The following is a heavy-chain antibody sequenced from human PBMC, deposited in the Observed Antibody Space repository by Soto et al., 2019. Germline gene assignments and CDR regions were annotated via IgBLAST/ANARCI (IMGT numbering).Heavy chain of an antibody. CDR1: GGSISSYY. D-gene: IGHD6-13*01. CDR3: ARGYSSSWADAFDI. Sequence: QVQLQESGPGLVKPSETLSLTCTVSGGSISSYYWSWIRQPPGKGLEWIGYIYHSGSTNYNPSLQTRATRSVDTSKSQFSLKLSSVTAADTAVYYCARGYSSSWADAFDIWGQGTMVTVSS. V-gene: IGHV4-59*01. J-gene: IGHJ3*02. CDR2: IYHSGST.